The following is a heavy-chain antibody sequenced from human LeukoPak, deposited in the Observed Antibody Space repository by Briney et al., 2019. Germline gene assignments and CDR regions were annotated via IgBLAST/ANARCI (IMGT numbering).Heavy chain of an antibody. V-gene: IGHV1-69*05. CDR1: GGTFSSYA. D-gene: IGHD1-14*01. Sequence: SVKVSCKASGGTFSSYAISWVRQAPGQGLEWMGGIIPIFGTANYAQKFQGRVTITTDESTSTAYMELSSLRPEDTAVYYCARAPGITEGWFDPWGQGTLVTVSS. CDR2: IIPIFGTA. J-gene: IGHJ5*02. CDR3: ARAPGITEGWFDP.